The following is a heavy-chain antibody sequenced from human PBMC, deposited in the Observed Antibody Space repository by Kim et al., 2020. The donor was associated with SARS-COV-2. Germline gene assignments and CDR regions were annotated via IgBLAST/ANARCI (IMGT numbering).Heavy chain of an antibody. V-gene: IGHV3-11*01. CDR3: ASPTSGFYHY. Sequence: WGSLRLSCEGSGFSFSDYYMSWIRQAPGKGLEWVAYISLSGSPIYYADSVKGRFTISRDNAKNSMYLQMSSLRVEDTAVYYCASPTSGFYHYWGQGALVTVSS. J-gene: IGHJ4*02. D-gene: IGHD3-22*01. CDR1: GFSFSDYY. CDR2: ISLSGSPI.